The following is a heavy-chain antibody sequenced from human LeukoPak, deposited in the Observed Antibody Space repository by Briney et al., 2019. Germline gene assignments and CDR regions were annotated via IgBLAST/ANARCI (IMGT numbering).Heavy chain of an antibody. CDR3: ARGFYDFLSYFDY. Sequence: GGSLRLSCAASGFTFSSYSMNWARQAPGKGLEWVSSISSSSSYIYYADSVKGRFTISRDNAKNSLYLQMNSLRAEDTAVYYCARGFYDFLSYFDYWGQGTLVTVSS. V-gene: IGHV3-21*01. D-gene: IGHD3-3*01. CDR1: GFTFSSYS. J-gene: IGHJ4*02. CDR2: ISSSSSYI.